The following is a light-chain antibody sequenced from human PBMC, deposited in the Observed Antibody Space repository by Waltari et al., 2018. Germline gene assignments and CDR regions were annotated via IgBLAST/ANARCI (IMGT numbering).Light chain of an antibody. V-gene: IGKV1-5*03. CDR3: QQYKTYWS. CDR1: QSINNW. Sequence: DIQMTQSPSTLSASVGDRVSIPCRASQSINNWLAWYQHKPGKAPNLLIDMASSLESGVPSRFSGSGFGTEFTLTISSLQPDDVATYYCQQYKTYWSFGQGTKLEIK. CDR2: MAS. J-gene: IGKJ2*01.